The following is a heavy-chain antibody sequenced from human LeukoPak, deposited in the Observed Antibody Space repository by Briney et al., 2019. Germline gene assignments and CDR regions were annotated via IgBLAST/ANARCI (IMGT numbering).Heavy chain of an antibody. CDR2: IYYSGSI. V-gene: IGHV4-39*01. Sequence: SETLSLTCTVSGGSISSSNYYWGWIRQPPGKGLEWIGSIYYSGSIYYNPSLKSRVTISVDTSKNQFSLNLTSVTAADTAVYYCARQRGYCSGGSCYGMFDYWGQGTLVTVSS. CDR1: GGSISSSNYY. J-gene: IGHJ4*02. CDR3: ARQRGYCSGGSCYGMFDY. D-gene: IGHD2-15*01.